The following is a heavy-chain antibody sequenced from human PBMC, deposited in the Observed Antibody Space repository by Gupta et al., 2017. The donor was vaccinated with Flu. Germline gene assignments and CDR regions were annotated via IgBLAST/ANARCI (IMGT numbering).Heavy chain of an antibody. V-gene: IGHV3-30*18. CDR2: ISSDGSRT. CDR3: AKDWRWNNNICGMNV. J-gene: IGHJ6*02. D-gene: IGHD1-1*01. Sequence: QAPGEEVELVVGISSDGSRTYHTDSGKVRFTISRDNSENGLCLQVRGLGIEVTDVYYCAKDWRWNNNICGMNVWGQGTTVTVSS.